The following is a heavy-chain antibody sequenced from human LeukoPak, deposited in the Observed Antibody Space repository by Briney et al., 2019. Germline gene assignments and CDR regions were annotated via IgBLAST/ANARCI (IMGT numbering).Heavy chain of an antibody. CDR3: ARDVDGSGMFDY. Sequence: SETLSLTCAVYGGSFSGYYWSWIRQPPGKGLEWIGYIYYSGSINYNPSLKSRVTISVDTSKNQFSLKLSSVTAADTAVYYCARDVDGSGMFDYWGQGTLVTVSS. CDR2: IYYSGSI. CDR1: GGSFSGYY. J-gene: IGHJ4*02. V-gene: IGHV4-59*01. D-gene: IGHD3-10*01.